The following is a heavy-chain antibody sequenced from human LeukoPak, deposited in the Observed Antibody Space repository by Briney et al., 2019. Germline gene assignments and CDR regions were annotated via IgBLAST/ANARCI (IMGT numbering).Heavy chain of an antibody. CDR1: GFTFSNYA. J-gene: IGHJ4*02. Sequence: GGSLRLSCAASGFTFSNYAISWVRQAPGKGLEWVLAFSAAGGSTYYADSVKGRFTFSRDNAKNTLYVQMNSLRAEDTAVYYCARDRSGGNYATFEYWGQGTLVTVSS. D-gene: IGHD1-26*01. V-gene: IGHV3-23*01. CDR2: FSAAGGST. CDR3: ARDRSGGNYATFEY.